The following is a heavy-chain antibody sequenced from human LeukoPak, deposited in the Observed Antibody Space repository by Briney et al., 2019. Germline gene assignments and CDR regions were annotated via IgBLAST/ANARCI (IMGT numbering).Heavy chain of an antibody. Sequence: GGSLRLSCAASGFTFSSYSMNWVRQAPGKGLEWVSSISSSSSYIYYADSVKGRFTISRDNAKNSLYLQMNSLRAEDTAVYHCARKGYSSAYYFDYWGQGTLVTVSS. CDR2: ISSSSSYI. CDR1: GFTFSSYS. D-gene: IGHD6-6*01. CDR3: ARKGYSSAYYFDY. V-gene: IGHV3-21*01. J-gene: IGHJ4*02.